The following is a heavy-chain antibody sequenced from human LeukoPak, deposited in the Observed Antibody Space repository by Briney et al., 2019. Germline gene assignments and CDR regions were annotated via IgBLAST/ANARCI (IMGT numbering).Heavy chain of an antibody. CDR2: IYSGGST. CDR1: GFTVSSNY. CDR3: ARAVRGVIITKGYFQH. D-gene: IGHD3-10*01. J-gene: IGHJ1*01. V-gene: IGHV3-66*01. Sequence: GGSLRLSCAASGFTVSSNYMSWVRQAPGKGLEWVSVIYSGGSTYYADSVKGRFTISRDNSKDTLYLQMNSLRAEDTAVYYCARAVRGVIITKGYFQHWGQGTLVTVSS.